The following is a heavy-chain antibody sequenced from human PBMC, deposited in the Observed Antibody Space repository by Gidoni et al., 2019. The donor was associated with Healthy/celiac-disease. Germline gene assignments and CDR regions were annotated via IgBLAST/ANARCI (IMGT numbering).Heavy chain of an antibody. V-gene: IGHV4-59*01. J-gene: IGHJ4*02. CDR3: ARAVSSGVATIYDY. CDR1: GGSINSYF. CDR2: IFSGRST. D-gene: IGHD5-12*01. Sequence: QVQLQESGPGLVKPSETLSLTCTVSGGSINSYFWSWIRQPPGRGLEWVGYIFSGRSTNYNPSLKSRLTISVDTSKNQFSLKLSSVTAADTAVYYCARAVSSGVATIYDYWGQGTLVTVSS.